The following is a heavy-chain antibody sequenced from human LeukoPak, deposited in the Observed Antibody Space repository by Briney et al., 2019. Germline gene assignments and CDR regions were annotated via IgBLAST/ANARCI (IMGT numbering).Heavy chain of an antibody. CDR3: VKVAKYYYGSETYYFFEH. J-gene: IGHJ4*02. CDR2: INQDGTEK. V-gene: IGHV3-7*01. D-gene: IGHD3-10*01. CDR1: GFTFTTYW. Sequence: HPGGSLRLSCAASGFTFTTYWMSWVRQLPGKGLEWVANINQDGTEKYYVDSVKGRFTISRDNAKNSLDLQMNSLRVEDTGIYYCVKVAKYYYGSETYYFFEHWGQGTPVTASS.